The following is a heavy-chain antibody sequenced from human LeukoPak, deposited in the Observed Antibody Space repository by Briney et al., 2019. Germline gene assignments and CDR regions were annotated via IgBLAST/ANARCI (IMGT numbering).Heavy chain of an antibody. J-gene: IGHJ4*02. Sequence: PSETLSLTCTVSGDSFSSVTDYWAWIRQPPGKGLEWIASGDYSGGTYYNPSLESRDAISADMSKNQFSLKLTSVTGADTAVYYCAGERGEEYSSGWYKRNYFDNWGQGIRVTVSS. CDR3: AGERGEEYSSGWYKRNYFDN. CDR1: GDSFSSVTDY. D-gene: IGHD6-19*01. V-gene: IGHV4-39*07. CDR2: GDYSGGT.